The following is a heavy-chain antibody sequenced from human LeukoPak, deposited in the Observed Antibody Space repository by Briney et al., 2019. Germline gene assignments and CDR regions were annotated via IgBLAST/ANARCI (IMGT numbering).Heavy chain of an antibody. CDR1: GDSVSSNSAA. D-gene: IGHD3-10*01. Sequence: SQTLSLTCALSGDSVSSNSAAWHWVRQSPSRGLEWLVRTYYRSRWYNDYAVSVKSRITINADTSKNQFSLQMNSVTPEDTAVYYCAAGSSGSSNYYFDYWGQGTLVTVSS. V-gene: IGHV6-1*01. CDR2: TYYRSRWYN. CDR3: AAGSSGSSNYYFDY. J-gene: IGHJ4*02.